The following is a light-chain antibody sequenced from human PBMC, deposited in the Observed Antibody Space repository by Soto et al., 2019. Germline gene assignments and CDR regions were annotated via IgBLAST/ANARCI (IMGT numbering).Light chain of an antibody. CDR3: QQYSRYPVT. CDR1: QDISNY. V-gene: IGKV1-16*01. J-gene: IGKJ4*01. CDR2: GAT. Sequence: DIQMTQSPSSLSASVGDRVTIICRASQDISNYLAWFQQKPGQAPKSLIYGATRKQTWVPSRFSGSGSGTDFTLTIRSLQPEDFATYYCQQYSRYPVTFGGGTKVEI.